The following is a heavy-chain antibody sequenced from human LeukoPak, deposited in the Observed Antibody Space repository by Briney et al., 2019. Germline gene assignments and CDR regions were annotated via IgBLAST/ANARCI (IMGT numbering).Heavy chain of an antibody. CDR1: GFTFSSYA. D-gene: IGHD3-3*01. CDR2: ISYDGSNK. CDR3: ASGEQFYGMDV. J-gene: IGHJ6*02. V-gene: IGHV3-30-3*01. Sequence: PGGSLRLSCAASGFTFSSYAMHWVRQAPGKGLEWVAVISYDGSNKYYADSVKGRFTISRDNSKNTLYLRMNSLRAEDTAVYYCASGEQFYGMDVWGQGTTVTVSS.